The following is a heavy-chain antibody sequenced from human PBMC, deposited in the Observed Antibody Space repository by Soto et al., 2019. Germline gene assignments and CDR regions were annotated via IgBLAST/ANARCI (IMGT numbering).Heavy chain of an antibody. CDR3: ARTHRRGPLFAY. V-gene: IGHV4-59*12. J-gene: IGHJ4*02. CDR2: IYYSGST. D-gene: IGHD3-10*01. CDR1: GGSISSYY. Sequence: SETLSLTCTVSGGSISSYYLCWIRQPQRKGLEWIGYIYYSGSTNYNPSLKSRVTISVDTPKNQFSLKLSSVTAADTAVYYCARTHRRGPLFAYWGQGTPVTVSS.